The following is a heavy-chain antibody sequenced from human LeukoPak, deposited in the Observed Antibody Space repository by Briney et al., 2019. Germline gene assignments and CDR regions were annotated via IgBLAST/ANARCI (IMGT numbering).Heavy chain of an antibody. CDR3: ARENDRYGRIDY. V-gene: IGHV4-59*01. Sequence: SETLSLTCSVSGGSISPYYWSWVRQPPGKGLEWIGYVSYSGSADYNPSLKSRVIISIDTSKNQFSLRLSSLTAADTAVYYCARENDRYGRIDYWGQGTQVTVSS. J-gene: IGHJ4*02. CDR2: VSYSGSA. CDR1: GGSISPYY. D-gene: IGHD5-18*01.